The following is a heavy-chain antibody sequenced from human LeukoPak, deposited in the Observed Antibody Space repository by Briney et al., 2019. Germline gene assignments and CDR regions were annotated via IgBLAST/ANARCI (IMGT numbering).Heavy chain of an antibody. CDR1: GGSISSYY. J-gene: IGHJ5*02. V-gene: IGHV4-59*01. Sequence: SETLSLTCTVSGGSISSYYWSWIRQPPGKGLEWIGYIYYSGSTNYNPSLKSRVTISVDTSKNQFSLKLSSVTAADTAVYYCAREETYYYGSGRARSWFDPWGQGTLVTVSS. D-gene: IGHD3-10*01. CDR3: AREETYYYGSGRARSWFDP. CDR2: IYYSGST.